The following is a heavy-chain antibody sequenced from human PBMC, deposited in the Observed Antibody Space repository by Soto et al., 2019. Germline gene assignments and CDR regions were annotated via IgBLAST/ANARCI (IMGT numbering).Heavy chain of an antibody. J-gene: IGHJ4*02. D-gene: IGHD3-22*01. CDR2: ISSSSSTI. Sequence: SGGSLRLSCAASGFTFSSYSMNWVRQAPGKGLEWVSYISSSSSTIYYADSVKGRFTISRDNAKNSLYLQMNSLRDEDTAVYYCARDIDDSSGYIYLPTPLAFDYWGQGTLVTVSS. CDR3: ARDIDDSSGYIYLPTPLAFDY. V-gene: IGHV3-48*02. CDR1: GFTFSSYS.